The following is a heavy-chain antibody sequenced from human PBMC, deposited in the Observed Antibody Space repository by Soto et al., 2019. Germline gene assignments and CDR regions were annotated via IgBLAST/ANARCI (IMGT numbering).Heavy chain of an antibody. CDR2: ISYGGSNK. D-gene: IGHD1-7*01. J-gene: IGHJ4*02. CDR3: AKVITGTFYYFDY. Sequence: GGSLRLSCAASGFTFSSYGMHWVRQAPGKGLEWVAVISYGGSNKYYADSVKGRFTISRDNSKNTLYLQMNSLRAEDTAVYYCAKVITGTFYYFDYWGQGTLVTVSS. CDR1: GFTFSSYG. V-gene: IGHV3-30*18.